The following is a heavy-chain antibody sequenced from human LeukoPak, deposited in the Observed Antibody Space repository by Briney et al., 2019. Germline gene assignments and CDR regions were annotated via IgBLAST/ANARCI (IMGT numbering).Heavy chain of an antibody. J-gene: IGHJ6*02. CDR1: GFTFSSYS. D-gene: IGHD3-3*01. CDR2: ISSNSSYI. V-gene: IGHV3-21*01. CDR3: ARDTLLEWLLPRGMDV. Sequence: GGSLRLSCAASGFTFSSYSMNWVRHPPAKGLELVSSISSNSSYIYYADSVKGRFTISRDNAKNSLYLQMNSLRAEDTAVYYCARDTLLEWLLPRGMDVWGQETTVTVSS.